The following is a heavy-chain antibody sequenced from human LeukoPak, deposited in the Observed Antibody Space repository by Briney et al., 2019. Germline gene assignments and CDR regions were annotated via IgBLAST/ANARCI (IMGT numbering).Heavy chain of an antibody. CDR3: YWGGA. CDR1: GFTFSNAW. Sequence: GGSLRLSCVASGFTFSNAWMSWGRQAPGKGLEWVGRIKSKSDGGTIDYAAHVKCRFTISKYDSTNMLHLHMNSLKIEDTAVYSAYWGGAWGQGTLVTVSS. V-gene: IGHV3-15*01. J-gene: IGHJ5*02. CDR2: IKSKSDGGTI. D-gene: IGHD7-27*01.